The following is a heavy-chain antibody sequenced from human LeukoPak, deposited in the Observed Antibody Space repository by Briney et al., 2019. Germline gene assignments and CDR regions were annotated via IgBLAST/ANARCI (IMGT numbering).Heavy chain of an antibody. D-gene: IGHD3-10*01. CDR1: GFTFSSYV. CDR2: ISGSGDST. J-gene: IGHJ6*03. V-gene: IGHV3-23*01. Sequence: SGGSLRLSCAASGFTFSSYVMSWVRQAPGKGLEWVSAISGSGDSTYYADSVKGRFTISRDNSKNTLHLQMNSLRAEDTAVYYCAKRESYYYYYMDVWGKGTTVTVSS. CDR3: AKRESYYYYYMDV.